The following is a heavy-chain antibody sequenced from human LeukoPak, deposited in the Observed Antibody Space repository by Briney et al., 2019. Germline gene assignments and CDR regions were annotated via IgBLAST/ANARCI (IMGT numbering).Heavy chain of an antibody. Sequence: GGSLRLSCAASGFTFSSYEMNWVRQAPGKGLEWVSSISSSSSYIYYADSVKGRFTISRDNAKNSLYLQMNSLRAEDTAVYYCARGRGVVAAIYYYYYYMDVWGKGTTVTVSS. V-gene: IGHV3-21*01. D-gene: IGHD2-15*01. CDR3: ARGRGVVAAIYYYYYYMDV. CDR2: ISSSSSYI. CDR1: GFTFSSYE. J-gene: IGHJ6*03.